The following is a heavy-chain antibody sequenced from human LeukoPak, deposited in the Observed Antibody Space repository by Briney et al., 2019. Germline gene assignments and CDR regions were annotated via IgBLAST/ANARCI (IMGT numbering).Heavy chain of an antibody. CDR1: GGSFSGYY. CDR2: INHSGST. V-gene: IGHV4-34*01. Sequence: IPSENLSLTCAVYGGSFSGYYWSWIRQPPGKGLEWIGEINHSGSTSYNPSLKSRVTISVDTSKNQFSLKLSSVTAADTAVYYCANLRALGIWGQGTMVTVSS. J-gene: IGHJ3*02. CDR3: ANLRALGI. D-gene: IGHD7-27*01.